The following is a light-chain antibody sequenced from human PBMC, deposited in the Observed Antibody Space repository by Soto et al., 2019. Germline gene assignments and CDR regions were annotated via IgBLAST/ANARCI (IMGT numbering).Light chain of an antibody. CDR2: KAS. V-gene: IGKV1-5*03. J-gene: IGKJ1*01. Sequence: IQMTQSPSTLSASVGDRVTITCRASQSISSWLAWYQQKPGQAPKLLICKASTLQSGVPSRFSGSGSGTEFTLAISSLQPDDSATYYCQQYNDNWTFGQGTKVDIK. CDR3: QQYNDNWT. CDR1: QSISSW.